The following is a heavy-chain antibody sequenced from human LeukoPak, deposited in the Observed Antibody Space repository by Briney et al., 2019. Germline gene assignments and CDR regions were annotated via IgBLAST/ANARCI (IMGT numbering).Heavy chain of an antibody. CDR2: INHSGST. J-gene: IGHJ5*02. D-gene: IGHD2-2*01. CDR3: ARGRGCSSTSCAYNWFDP. CDR1: GGSFSGYY. Sequence: TSETLSLTCAVYGGSFSGYYWSWIRQPPGKGLEWIGEINHSGSTNYNPSLKSRVTISVDTSKNQFSLKLSSVTAADTAVYYCARGRGCSSTSCAYNWFDPWGQGTLVTVSS. V-gene: IGHV4-34*01.